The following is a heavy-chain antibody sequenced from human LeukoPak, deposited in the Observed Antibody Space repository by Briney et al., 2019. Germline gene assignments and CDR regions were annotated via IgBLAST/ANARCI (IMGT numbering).Heavy chain of an antibody. J-gene: IGHJ6*02. Sequence: SETLSLTCTVSGGSISSYYWSWIRQPPGKGLEWIAYISDIGSINYNPSLKSRVTISLDTSKNQFSLKLSSVTAADTAVYYCARHGGRTGVYYYYGMDVWGQGTTVTVSS. D-gene: IGHD2-15*01. CDR2: ISDIGSI. CDR1: GGSISSYY. CDR3: ARHGGRTGVYYYYGMDV. V-gene: IGHV4-59*08.